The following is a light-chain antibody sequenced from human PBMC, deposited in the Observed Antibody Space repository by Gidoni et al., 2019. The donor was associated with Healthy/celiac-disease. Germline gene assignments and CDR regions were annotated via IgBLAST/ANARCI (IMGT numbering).Light chain of an antibody. CDR3: QQYYSTPLVT. Sequence: DIVMTQSPDSLAVSLGERATINCKSSQSVLYSSNNKNYLAWYQQKQGQPPKLLIYWASTRESGVPDRFSGSGSGTDFTLTISSLQAEDVAVYYCQQYYSTPLVTFGQGTKVEIK. V-gene: IGKV4-1*01. CDR2: WAS. J-gene: IGKJ1*01. CDR1: QSVLYSSNNKNY.